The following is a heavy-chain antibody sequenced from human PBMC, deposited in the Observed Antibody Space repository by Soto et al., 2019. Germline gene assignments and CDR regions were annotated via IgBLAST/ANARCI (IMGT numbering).Heavy chain of an antibody. V-gene: IGHV3-7*01. CDR3: ARDRYSYYDFWSGSLPYYYFGMDV. Sequence: EVQLVESGGGLVQPGGSLRLSCAASGFTFSSYWMSWVRQAPGKGLEWVANIKQDGSEKYYVDSVKGRFTISRDNAKISLYLQMNSLRAEDTAVYYCARDRYSYYDFWSGSLPYYYFGMDVWGQGTTVTVSS. D-gene: IGHD3-3*01. CDR1: GFTFSSYW. CDR2: IKQDGSEK. J-gene: IGHJ6*02.